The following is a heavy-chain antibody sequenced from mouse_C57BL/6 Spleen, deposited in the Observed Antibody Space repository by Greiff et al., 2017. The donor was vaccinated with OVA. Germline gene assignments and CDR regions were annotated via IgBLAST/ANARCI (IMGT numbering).Heavy chain of an antibody. CDR3: ARERGNMDY. D-gene: IGHD2-1*01. CDR2: INYDGSST. Sequence: EVKLVESEGGLVQPGSSMKLSCTASGFTFSDYYMAWVRQVPEKGLEWVANINYDGSSTYYLDSLKSRFIISRDNAKNILYLQMSSLKSEDTATYYCARERGNMDYWGQGTSVTVSS. J-gene: IGHJ4*01. CDR1: GFTFSDYY. V-gene: IGHV5-16*01.